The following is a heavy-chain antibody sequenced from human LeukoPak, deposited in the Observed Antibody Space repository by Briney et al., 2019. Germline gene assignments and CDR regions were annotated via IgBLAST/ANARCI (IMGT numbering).Heavy chain of an antibody. CDR2: ISGSGGST. V-gene: IGHV3-23*01. J-gene: IGHJ4*02. Sequence: PGRSLRLSCAASGFTFSSYAMSWVRQAPGKGLEWVSAISGSGGSTYYADSVKGRFTISRDNSKNTLYLRMNSLRAEDTAVYYCAKGVLMATTYFDYWGQGTLVTVSS. CDR3: AKGVLMATTYFDY. D-gene: IGHD5-24*01. CDR1: GFTFSSYA.